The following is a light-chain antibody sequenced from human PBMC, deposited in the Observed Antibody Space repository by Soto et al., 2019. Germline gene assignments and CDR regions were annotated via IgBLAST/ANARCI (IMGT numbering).Light chain of an antibody. V-gene: IGKV3-11*01. Sequence: EIVLTQSPAILSMSPGARATLSCRASQSVSSYFAWYKQKPGQAPRLLIYDASNRATGVPARFSGSGSGTDFTLTISSLEPEDFAVYYCQQRRYWPVTFGQGTKVEIK. CDR1: QSVSSY. CDR3: QQRRYWPVT. J-gene: IGKJ1*01. CDR2: DAS.